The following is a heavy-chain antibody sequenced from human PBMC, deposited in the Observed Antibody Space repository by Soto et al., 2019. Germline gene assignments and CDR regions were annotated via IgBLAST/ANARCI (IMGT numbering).Heavy chain of an antibody. Sequence: GGSLRLSCAASGFTFSDYYMSWIRQAPGKGLEWISHISDSATTMYYADSVKGRFTISRDNARKSLFLHMNSLRAEDTAVYYCARDTAFISRGLFNPWRQGTLVTVSP. CDR3: ARDTAFISRGLFNP. CDR2: ISDSATTM. CDR1: GFTFSDYY. J-gene: IGHJ5*02. V-gene: IGHV3-11*01. D-gene: IGHD5-12*01.